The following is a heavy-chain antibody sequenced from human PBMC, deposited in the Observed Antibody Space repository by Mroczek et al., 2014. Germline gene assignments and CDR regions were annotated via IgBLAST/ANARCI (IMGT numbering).Heavy chain of an antibody. Sequence: QVQLQQSGSGLVKPSQTLSLTCAVSGGSISSGGYSWSWIRQPPGKGLEWIGYIYHSGSTYYNPSLKSRVTISVDRSKNQFSLKLSSVTAADTAVYYCARGGNSSGYYYGPYYFDYWGQGTLVTVSS. J-gene: IGHJ4*02. V-gene: IGHV4-30-2*01. CDR3: ARGGNSSGYYYGPYYFDY. CDR1: GGSISSGGYS. CDR2: IYHSGST. D-gene: IGHD3-22*01.